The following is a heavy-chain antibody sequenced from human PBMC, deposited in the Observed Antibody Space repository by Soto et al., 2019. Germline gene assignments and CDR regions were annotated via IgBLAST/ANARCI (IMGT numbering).Heavy chain of an antibody. CDR3: AKDRRADWESYYYYAMDV. CDR2: IIPIYGTA. CDR1: GGTFSSFT. D-gene: IGHD1-26*01. Sequence: QVQLVQSGAEVKKPGSSVKVSCKASGGTFSSFTISWVRQAPGQGLEWMGGIIPIYGTANYAQKFQGRVTITPDASTRTAYMELSSLRSEDTAVYYCAKDRRADWESYYYYAMDVWGQGTTVTVAS. J-gene: IGHJ6*02. V-gene: IGHV1-69*01.